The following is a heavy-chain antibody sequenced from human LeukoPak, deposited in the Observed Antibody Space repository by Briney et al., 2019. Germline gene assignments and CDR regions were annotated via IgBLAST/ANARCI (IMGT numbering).Heavy chain of an antibody. V-gene: IGHV4-30-2*01. J-gene: IGHJ4*02. Sequence: SETLSLTCAVSGGSVTSGGYSWSWIRQPPGKGLEWIGYMYHSGSTYYNPSLKSRVTISIDTSKNQFSLNLSSVTAADTAVYYCAREYRHGDQRFDYWGQGTLVTVSS. D-gene: IGHD4-17*01. CDR2: MYHSGST. CDR3: AREYRHGDQRFDY. CDR1: GGSVTSGGYS.